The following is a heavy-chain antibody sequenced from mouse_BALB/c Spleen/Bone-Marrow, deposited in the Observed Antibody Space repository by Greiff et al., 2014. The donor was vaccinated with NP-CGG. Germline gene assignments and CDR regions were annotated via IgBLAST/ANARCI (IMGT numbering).Heavy chain of an antibody. D-gene: IGHD2-10*01. CDR2: ILPGSGST. V-gene: IGHV1-9*01. J-gene: IGHJ4*01. CDR3: ARAYYVNYDAMDY. CDR1: GYTFSSYW. Sequence: QVQLQQPGAELMKPGASMKISCKATGYTFSSYWIEWVKQRPGHGLEWIGEILPGSGSTNYNERFKGKATFTADTSSNTAHMQLSSLTSEDSAVYYCARAYYVNYDAMDYWGQGTSVTVSS.